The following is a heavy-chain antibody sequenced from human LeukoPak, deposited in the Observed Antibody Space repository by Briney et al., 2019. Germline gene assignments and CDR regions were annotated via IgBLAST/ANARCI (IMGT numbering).Heavy chain of an antibody. CDR3: ATSIVVVAATPGLYYGMDV. Sequence: GASVKVSCKASGYTFTSYDINWVRQATGQGLEWMGWMNPNSGNTGYAQKFQGRVTMTRNTSISTAYMELSSLRSEDTAVYYCATSIVVVAATPGLYYGMDVWGQGTTVTVSS. D-gene: IGHD2-15*01. CDR1: GYTFTSYD. CDR2: MNPNSGNT. V-gene: IGHV1-8*01. J-gene: IGHJ6*02.